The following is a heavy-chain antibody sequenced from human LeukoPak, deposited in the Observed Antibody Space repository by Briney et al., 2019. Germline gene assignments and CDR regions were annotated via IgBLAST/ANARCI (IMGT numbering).Heavy chain of an antibody. Sequence: GGSLRLSCAASGFTFDDYAMHWVRQAPGKGLEWVSGISWNSGSIGYADSVKGRFTISRDNAENSLYLQMNSLRAEDTALYYCAKDGFEIAFDIWGQGTMVTVSS. D-gene: IGHD3-3*01. V-gene: IGHV3-9*01. CDR1: GFTFDDYA. CDR2: ISWNSGSI. J-gene: IGHJ3*02. CDR3: AKDGFEIAFDI.